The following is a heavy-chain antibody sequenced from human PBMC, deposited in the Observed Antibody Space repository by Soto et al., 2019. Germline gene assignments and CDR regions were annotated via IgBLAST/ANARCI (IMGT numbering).Heavy chain of an antibody. V-gene: IGHV1-18*04. J-gene: IGHJ3*01. Sequence: QDQLVQSGAEVKKPGASVKVSCKASVFTSSGISWVRQAPGQRLEWMGWISTHNGNTIYAQKFQGRVIMTMDTSTTTVYMELRSLRPDDTAVFLCAREGILGLFDAYDLWGQGTMVTVSS. CDR3: AREGILGLFDAYDL. CDR2: ISTHNGNT. CDR1: VFTSSG. D-gene: IGHD3-3*01.